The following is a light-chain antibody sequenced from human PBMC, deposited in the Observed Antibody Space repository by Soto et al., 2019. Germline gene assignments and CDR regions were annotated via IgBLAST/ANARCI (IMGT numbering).Light chain of an antibody. J-gene: IGLJ2*01. Sequence: QPVLTQSPSASASLGASVKLTCTLSSRHSSYAIAWHQQQPEKGPRYLMKVNSDGSHSKGDGIPDRFSGSSSGAERYLTISSLQSEDEADYYCQTWGTGILVVFGGGTKVTVL. V-gene: IGLV4-69*01. CDR1: SRHSSYA. CDR3: QTWGTGILVV. CDR2: VNSDGSH.